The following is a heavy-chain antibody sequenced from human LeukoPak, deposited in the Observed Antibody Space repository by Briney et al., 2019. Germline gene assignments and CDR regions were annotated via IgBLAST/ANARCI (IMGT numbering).Heavy chain of an antibody. CDR3: ARAVGDGYNLGYYFDY. Sequence: SETLSLTCTVSGGSISGYYWSWIRQPPGKGLEWIGYIYNSGTTNYNPNPSLKSRVTMSADTSKNQLSLKLSSVTAAETAVYYCARAVGDGYNLGYYFDYWGQGTLVTVSS. D-gene: IGHD5-24*01. CDR1: GGSISGYY. J-gene: IGHJ4*02. CDR2: IYNSGTT. V-gene: IGHV4-59*01.